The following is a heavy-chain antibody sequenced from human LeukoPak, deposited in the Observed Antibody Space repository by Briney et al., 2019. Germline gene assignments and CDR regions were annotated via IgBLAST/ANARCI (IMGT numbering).Heavy chain of an antibody. CDR2: ISGGGGST. V-gene: IGHV3-23*01. CDR3: AKVDIVVVPAADL. D-gene: IGHD2-2*03. J-gene: IGHJ5*02. Sequence: GGSLRLSCAASGFTFSSYAMSWVRQAPGKGLEWVSSISGGGGSTYYADSVKGRFTISRDNSKNTLYLQMNGLRAEDTAVYYCAKVDIVVVPAADLWGQGTLVTVSS. CDR1: GFTFSSYA.